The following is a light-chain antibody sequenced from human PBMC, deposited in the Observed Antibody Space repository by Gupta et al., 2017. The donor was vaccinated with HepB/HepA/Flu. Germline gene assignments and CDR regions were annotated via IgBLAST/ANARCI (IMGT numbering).Light chain of an antibody. J-gene: IGKJ4*01. CDR3: QQRSNWPLT. Sequence: MVLTNTPATLYLFQGERATLPCRASQSVSIYLVWYQQKPGQAPRLLIYDTSNRATGIPARFSGRGSGTDFTLTISSLEPEDFAFYYCQQRSNWPLTFGRGSKLEIK. CDR1: QSVSIY. CDR2: DTS. V-gene: IGKV3-11*01.